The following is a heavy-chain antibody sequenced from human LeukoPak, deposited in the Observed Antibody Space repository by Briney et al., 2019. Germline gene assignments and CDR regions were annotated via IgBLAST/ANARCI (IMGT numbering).Heavy chain of an antibody. CDR2: IHGTLGST. D-gene: IGHD3-3*01. CDR1: GGPIRNSY. V-gene: IGHV4-4*07. Sequence: PSETLSLTCTASGGPIRNSYWSWVRHSAGTGMQWIGRIHGTLGSTNHNPSLKSRVVMSLDTSSNQFSLRLSAMSAADTATYYCARIFDRDIWGQGTLVTVSP. J-gene: IGHJ3*02. CDR3: ARIFDRDI.